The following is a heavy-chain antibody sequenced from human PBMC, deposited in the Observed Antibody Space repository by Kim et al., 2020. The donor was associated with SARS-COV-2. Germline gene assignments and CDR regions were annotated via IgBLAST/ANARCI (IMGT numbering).Heavy chain of an antibody. V-gene: IGHV3-33*01. CDR1: GFTFSSYG. CDR2: IWYDGSNK. CDR3: ARDSSGDPGYGMDV. D-gene: IGHD4-17*01. J-gene: IGHJ6*02. Sequence: GGSLRLSCAASGFTFSSYGMHWVRQAPGKGLEWVAVIWYDGSNKYYADSVKGRFTISRDNSKNTLYLQMNSLRAEDTAVYYCARDSSGDPGYGMDVWGQGTTVTVSS.